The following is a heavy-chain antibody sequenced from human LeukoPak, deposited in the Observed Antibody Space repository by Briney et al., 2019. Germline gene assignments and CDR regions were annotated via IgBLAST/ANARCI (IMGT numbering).Heavy chain of an antibody. D-gene: IGHD2-21*01. CDR1: GGSISSYY. CDR2: IYTSGST. Sequence: SETLSLTCTVSGGSISSYYWSWIRQPAGKGLEWIGRIYTSGSTKYNPSLKSRVSMSADKSKNQFSLKLSSVTAADTAVYYCARGIVVVIAPNYYYYYMDVWGKGTTVTVSS. CDR3: ARGIVVVIAPNYYYYYMDV. V-gene: IGHV4-4*07. J-gene: IGHJ6*03.